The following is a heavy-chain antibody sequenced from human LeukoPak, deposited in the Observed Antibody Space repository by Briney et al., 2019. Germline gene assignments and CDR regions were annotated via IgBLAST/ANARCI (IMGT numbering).Heavy chain of an antibody. J-gene: IGHJ4*02. D-gene: IGHD6-19*01. CDR1: GDSVSSNSAA. CDR2: TYYRSQWYN. Sequence: SQTLSLTFAISGDSVSSNSAAWHWIRQSPSRGLEGLGRTYYRSQWYNDYAVSPKSRLHIQPHKPPNPSYLQLNTVTPEDTTVYYCASGSAVAGFDYWGQGTLVTVSS. V-gene: IGHV6-1*01. CDR3: ASGSAVAGFDY.